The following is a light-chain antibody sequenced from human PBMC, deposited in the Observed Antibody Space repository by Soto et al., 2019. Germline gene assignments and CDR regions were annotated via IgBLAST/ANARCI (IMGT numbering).Light chain of an antibody. CDR3: SSFTTTNTYV. CDR2: DVS. V-gene: IGLV2-14*03. J-gene: IGLJ1*01. CDR1: SSDVGTHNF. Sequence: QSVLTQPASVCGSPGQSSAMSCTGTSSDVGTHNFVSWYQQHPGKAPKLIIYDVSNRPSGVSDRFFGSKSGNTASLTISGLQAEDEADYYCSSFTTTNTYVFGTGT.